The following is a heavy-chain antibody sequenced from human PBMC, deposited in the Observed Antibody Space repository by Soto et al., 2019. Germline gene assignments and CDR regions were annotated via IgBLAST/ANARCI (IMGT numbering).Heavy chain of an antibody. D-gene: IGHD5-18*01. V-gene: IGHV1-46*01. J-gene: IGHJ4*02. Sequence: QVQLVQSGAEVKKPGASVKVSCKASGYTFTSYYMHWVRQAPGQGLEWMGIINAGGGSTSYAQKFQGRVTMTRDTSTSTVYMELSSLRSEDTAVYYCARENYEYISGYSDGYCFDYWGQGTLVTVSS. CDR3: ARENYEYISGYSDGYCFDY. CDR1: GYTFTSYY. CDR2: INAGGGST.